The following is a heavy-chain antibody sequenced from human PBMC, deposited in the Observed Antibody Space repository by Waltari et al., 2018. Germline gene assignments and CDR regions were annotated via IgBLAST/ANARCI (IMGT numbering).Heavy chain of an antibody. CDR1: GGSISSGGYY. CDR3: ARAVSTMAPRPGRAYYYFHMDV. V-gene: IGHV4-31*01. J-gene: IGHJ6*03. CDR2: IYYTGNT. D-gene: IGHD3-10*01. Sequence: QVQLQESGPGLVKPSQTLSLTCTVSGGSISSGGYYWSWIRQHPGKGLEWIGYIYYTGNTYYNPSLQSLVTMSVDTSMNQFSLKLSSVTAADTAVYYCARAVSTMAPRPGRAYYYFHMDVWGKGTTVTVSS.